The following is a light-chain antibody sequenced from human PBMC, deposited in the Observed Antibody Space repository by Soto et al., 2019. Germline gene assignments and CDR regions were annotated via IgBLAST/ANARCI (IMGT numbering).Light chain of an antibody. CDR1: QSINSN. CDR2: DTS. Sequence: EIVLTQSPATLSLSPGDRATLSCRASQSINSNLAWYQQQPGQAPRLLIYDTSTRATGIPARFSASGSGTEFTLTIRSLQSEDFAIYYCQQYSHWPPETFGQGTKVDIK. V-gene: IGKV3-15*01. CDR3: QQYSHWPPET. J-gene: IGKJ1*01.